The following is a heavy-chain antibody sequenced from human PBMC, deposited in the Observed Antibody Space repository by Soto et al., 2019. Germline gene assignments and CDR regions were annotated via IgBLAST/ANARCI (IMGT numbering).Heavy chain of an antibody. J-gene: IGHJ5*02. CDR2: IYYSGST. V-gene: IGHV4-31*03. D-gene: IGHD3-3*01. CDR1: GGSISSGDYY. Sequence: QVQLQESGPGLVKPSQTLSLTCTVSGGSISSGDYYWSWIRQHPGKGLEWIGDIYYSGSTYYNPSLKSRVTISVDTSKNQFSLKLNSVTAADTAVYYCARWWSGSRQGFDPWGQGTLVTVSS. CDR3: ARWWSGSRQGFDP.